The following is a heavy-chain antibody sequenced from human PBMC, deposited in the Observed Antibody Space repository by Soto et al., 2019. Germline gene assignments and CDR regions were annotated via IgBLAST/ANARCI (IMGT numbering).Heavy chain of an antibody. J-gene: IGHJ4*02. Sequence: GGSLRLSCAASGFTFNSFGMHWVRQAPGKGLEWVALISFDRSNINYADSVRGRFTISSDDSKNILYLQMNSLRAEDTAVYYCAKLHIAAAGTDYWGQGTLVTFSS. CDR3: AKLHIAAAGTDY. CDR1: GFTFNSFG. V-gene: IGHV3-30*18. D-gene: IGHD6-13*01. CDR2: ISFDRSNI.